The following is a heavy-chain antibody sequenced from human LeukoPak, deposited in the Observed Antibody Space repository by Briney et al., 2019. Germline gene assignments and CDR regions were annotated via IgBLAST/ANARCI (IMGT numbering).Heavy chain of an antibody. D-gene: IGHD3-3*01. V-gene: IGHV4-34*01. Sequence: SETLSLTCAVYGGSFSGYYWSWIRQPPGKGLEWIGEINHSGSTNYNPSLKSRVTISVDTSRNQFSLKLSSVTAADTAVYYCARAPITIFGVVIPPYGMDVWGQGTTVTVSS. CDR2: INHSGST. CDR1: GGSFSGYY. J-gene: IGHJ6*02. CDR3: ARAPITIFGVVIPPYGMDV.